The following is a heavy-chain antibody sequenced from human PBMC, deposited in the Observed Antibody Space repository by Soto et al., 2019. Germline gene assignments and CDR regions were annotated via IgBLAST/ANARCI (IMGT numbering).Heavy chain of an antibody. V-gene: IGHV3-30*18. J-gene: IGHJ6*02. D-gene: IGHD6-6*01. CDR1: GFTFSSYG. Sequence: QVQLVDSGGGVVQPGRSLRLSCAASGFTFSSYGMHWVRQAPGKGLEWVAVISYDGSNKYYADSVKGRFTISRDNSKNTLYLQMNSLRAEDTAVYYCAKDRRYGMDVWGQGTTVTVSS. CDR2: ISYDGSNK. CDR3: AKDRRYGMDV.